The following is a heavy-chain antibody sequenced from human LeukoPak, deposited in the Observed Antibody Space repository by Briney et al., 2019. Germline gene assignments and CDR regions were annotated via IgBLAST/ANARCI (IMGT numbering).Heavy chain of an antibody. J-gene: IGHJ4*02. CDR2: IYYSGST. Sequence: PSETLSLTCTVSGGSISNYYWSWIRQPPGKGLEWIGYIYYSGSTNYNPSLKSRVTISLDTSKNQFSLKLSSVTTADTAVYYCARDLYGGNPFDFWGREPWSSSPQ. CDR1: GGSISNYY. V-gene: IGHV4-59*01. D-gene: IGHD4-23*01. CDR3: ARDLYGGNPFDF.